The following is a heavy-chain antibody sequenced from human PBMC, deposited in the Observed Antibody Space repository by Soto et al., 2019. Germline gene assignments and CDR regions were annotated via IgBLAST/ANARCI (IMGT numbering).Heavy chain of an antibody. D-gene: IGHD3-10*01. Sequence: SETLSLTCTVSGGSISGYYWSWIRQPPGKGLEWIGNIYYSGTTNYNPSLKSRVTISVDTSKNQFSLKLSSVTAADTAVYYCARDPGSGSYYGWFDPWGQGTLVTVSS. V-gene: IGHV4-59*01. CDR2: IYYSGTT. CDR1: GGSISGYY. CDR3: ARDPGSGSYYGWFDP. J-gene: IGHJ5*02.